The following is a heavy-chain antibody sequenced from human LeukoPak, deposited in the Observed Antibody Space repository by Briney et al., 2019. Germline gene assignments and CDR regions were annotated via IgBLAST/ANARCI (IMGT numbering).Heavy chain of an antibody. CDR3: ARVGAVAGIDY. CDR2: IYYSGST. CDR1: GGSISSSSYY. Sequence: PSETLSLTCTVSGGSISSSSYYWGWIRQPPGKGLEWIGSIYYSGSTNYNPSLKSRVTISVDTSKNQFSLKLSSVTAADTAVYYCARVGAVAGIDYWGQGTLVTVSS. V-gene: IGHV4-39*07. J-gene: IGHJ4*02. D-gene: IGHD6-19*01.